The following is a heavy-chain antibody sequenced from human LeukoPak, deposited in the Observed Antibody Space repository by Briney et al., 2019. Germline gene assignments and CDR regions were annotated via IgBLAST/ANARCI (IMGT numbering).Heavy chain of an antibody. V-gene: IGHV3-23*01. CDR1: GFTFSSYG. Sequence: GGSLRLSCAASGFTFSSYGVSWVRQAPGKGLEWVSGISGSGHRTYYADSVKGRFTISRDNSKSTLYLQMNSLRAEDTAVYYCARDSRGLWFGGYYYYMDVWGKGTTVTVSS. CDR3: ARDSRGLWFGGYYYYMDV. D-gene: IGHD3-10*01. CDR2: ISGSGHRT. J-gene: IGHJ6*03.